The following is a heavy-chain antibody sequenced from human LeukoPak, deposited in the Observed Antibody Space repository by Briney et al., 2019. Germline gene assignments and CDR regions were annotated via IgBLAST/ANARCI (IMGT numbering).Heavy chain of an antibody. CDR2: INPNSGGT. CDR3: ASGLLRFLGWLPPGMDV. CDR1: GYTFTGYY. V-gene: IGHV1-2*02. J-gene: IGHJ6*02. D-gene: IGHD3-3*01. Sequence: ASVKVSCKASGYTFTGYYMHWVRQAPGQGLEWMGWINPNSGGTNYAQKFQGRVTMTRDTSISTAYTELSRLRSDDTAVYYCASGLLRFLGWLPPGMDVWGQGTTVTVSS.